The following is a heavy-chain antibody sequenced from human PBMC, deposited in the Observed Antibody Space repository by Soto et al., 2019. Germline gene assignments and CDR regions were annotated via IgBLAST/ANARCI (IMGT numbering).Heavy chain of an antibody. D-gene: IGHD6-19*01. CDR3: ARRPSSGWYYYYGMDV. CDR2: INHSGST. Sequence: SETLSLTCAVYGGSFSGYYWSWIRQPPGKGLEWIGEINHSGSTNYNPSLKSRVTISVDASKNQFSLKLSSVTAADTAVYYCARRPSSGWYYYYGMDVWGQGTTVTVSS. J-gene: IGHJ6*02. V-gene: IGHV4-34*01. CDR1: GGSFSGYY.